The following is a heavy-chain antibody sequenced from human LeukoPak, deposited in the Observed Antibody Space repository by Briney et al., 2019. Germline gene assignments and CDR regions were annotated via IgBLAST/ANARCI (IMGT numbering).Heavy chain of an antibody. CDR3: ARAHYDSSGYYRTYYFDY. Sequence: GGSLRLSCAASGFTFSSYAMHWVRQAPGKGLEWVAVISYDGSNKYYADSARGRFTISRDNSKNTLYLQMNSLRAEDTAVYYCARAHYDSSGYYRTYYFDYWGQGTLVTVSS. J-gene: IGHJ4*02. D-gene: IGHD3-22*01. CDR1: GFTFSSYA. V-gene: IGHV3-30-3*01. CDR2: ISYDGSNK.